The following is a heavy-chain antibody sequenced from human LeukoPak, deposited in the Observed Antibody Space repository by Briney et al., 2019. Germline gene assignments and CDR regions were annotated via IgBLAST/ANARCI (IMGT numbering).Heavy chain of an antibody. D-gene: IGHD5-12*01. CDR1: GFTVSSNY. V-gene: IGHV3-49*04. Sequence: QSGGSLRLSCAASGFTVSSNYMSWVRQAPGKGLEWVGFIRSKAYGGTTEYAASVKGRFTISRDDPIRIAYLQMNSLRTEDTAVYYCTRALGGLRLYFDYWGQGTLVTVSS. CDR3: TRALGGLRLYFDY. J-gene: IGHJ4*02. CDR2: IRSKAYGGTT.